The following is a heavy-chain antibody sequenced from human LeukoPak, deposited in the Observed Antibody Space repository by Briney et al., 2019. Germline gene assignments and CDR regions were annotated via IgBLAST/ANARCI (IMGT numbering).Heavy chain of an antibody. Sequence: GGSLRLSCAASGFTFSSYAMHWVRQAPGKGLEWVAVISYDGSNKYYADSVKGRFTISRDKSKNTLYLLMISLRAEDTAVYYCAIRKQQVVPPRAYPYYYGMDVWGQGTTVTVSS. CDR3: AIRKQQVVPPRAYPYYYGMDV. CDR1: GFTFSSYA. V-gene: IGHV3-30*07. J-gene: IGHJ6*02. CDR2: ISYDGSNK. D-gene: IGHD6-13*01.